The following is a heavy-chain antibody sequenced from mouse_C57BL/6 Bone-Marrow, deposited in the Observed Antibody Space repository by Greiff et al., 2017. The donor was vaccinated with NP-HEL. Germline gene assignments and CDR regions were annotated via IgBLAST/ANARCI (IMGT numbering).Heavy chain of an antibody. CDR2: IDPSDSYT. Sequence: VQLQQPGAELVMPGASVKLSCKASGYTFTSYWMHWVKQRPGQGLEWIGEIDPSDSYTNYNQKFKGKSTLTVDKSSSTAYMQLSSLTSEDSAVYYCARNWVGDYWGQGTTLTVSS. V-gene: IGHV1-69*01. CDR3: ARNWVGDY. J-gene: IGHJ2*01. D-gene: IGHD4-1*01. CDR1: GYTFTSYW.